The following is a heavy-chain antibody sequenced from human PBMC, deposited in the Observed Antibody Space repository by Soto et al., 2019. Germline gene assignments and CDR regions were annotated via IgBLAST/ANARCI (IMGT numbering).Heavy chain of an antibody. CDR3: TRRRRDFKWHHNWFDP. V-gene: IGHV3-73*01. J-gene: IGHJ5*02. CDR2: IRSKANSYAT. CDR1: GFTFSGSA. Sequence: EVQLVESGGGLVQPGGSLKLSCAASGFTFSGSAMHWVRQASGKGLEWVGRIRSKANSYATAYAASVKGRFTISRDYSKNTEYLQMNSLKTEDTAVYYCTRRRRDFKWHHNWFDPWGQGTLFTVSS. D-gene: IGHD5-12*01.